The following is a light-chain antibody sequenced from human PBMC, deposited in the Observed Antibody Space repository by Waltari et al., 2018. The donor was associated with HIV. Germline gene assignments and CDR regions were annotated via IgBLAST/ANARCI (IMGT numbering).Light chain of an antibody. V-gene: IGLV2-11*01. J-gene: IGLJ1*01. CDR2: DVS. Sequence: QSALTQPRPASGTPGQSVTISCTGTSSDVGGYNYLPWYQQHPGKAPKLMIYDVSKRPSGVPDRFSGSKSGNTASLTISGLQAEDEADYYCCSYAGSYTFYVFGTGTKVTVL. CDR1: SSDVGGYNY. CDR3: CSYAGSYTFYV.